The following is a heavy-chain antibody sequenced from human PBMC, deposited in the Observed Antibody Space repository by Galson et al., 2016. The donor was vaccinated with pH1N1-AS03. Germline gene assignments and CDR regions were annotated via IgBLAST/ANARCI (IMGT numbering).Heavy chain of an antibody. CDR1: GFTFSTYC. CDR3: ARGAPGDHLLSPLWN. Sequence: SLRLSCAASGFTFSTYCMSWVRQAPGMGLEWVANIKQDGSEKFYVDSLKGRFTISRDNAKNSLYLQMSSLRAEDTAIYYCARGAPGDHLLSPLWNWGQGTLVTVSS. D-gene: IGHD2-2*01. CDR2: IKQDGSEK. V-gene: IGHV3-7*01. J-gene: IGHJ4*02.